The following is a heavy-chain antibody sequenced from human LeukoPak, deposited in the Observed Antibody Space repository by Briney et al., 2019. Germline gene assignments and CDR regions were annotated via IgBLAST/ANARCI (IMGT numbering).Heavy chain of an antibody. D-gene: IGHD6-13*01. Sequence: PGGPLRLSCAASGFTFSNYAMIWVRQAPGKGLEWVSAISGSGGNPYYADSVEGRFTVSRDNSKSTLHLQLNSLRAEDTAVYYCAKRQVSAAPGALDYWGQGTLLTVSS. V-gene: IGHV3-23*01. CDR1: GFTFSNYA. J-gene: IGHJ4*02. CDR3: AKRQVSAAPGALDY. CDR2: ISGSGGNP.